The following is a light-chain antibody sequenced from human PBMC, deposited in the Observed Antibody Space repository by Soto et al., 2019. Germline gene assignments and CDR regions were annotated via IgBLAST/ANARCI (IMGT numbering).Light chain of an antibody. Sequence: DIVMTQSPDSLAVSLGERAPINCKSSQSVLYSSNNKNYLAWYQQKPGQPPKLLIYWASTRESGVPDRFSGSGSGTDFTLTISSLHAEYVAVYYCQQYYSTPITFGQGTRLEIK. V-gene: IGKV4-1*01. J-gene: IGKJ5*01. CDR1: QSVLYSSNNKNY. CDR2: WAS. CDR3: QQYYSTPIT.